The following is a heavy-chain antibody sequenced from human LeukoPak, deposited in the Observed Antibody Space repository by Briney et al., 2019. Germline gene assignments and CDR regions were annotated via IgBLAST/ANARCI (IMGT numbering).Heavy chain of an antibody. D-gene: IGHD3-3*01. CDR1: GFTFSNAW. CDR2: IKSKTDGGTT. V-gene: IGHV3-15*01. CDR3: AKSAFGVIAPFDY. J-gene: IGHJ4*02. Sequence: GGSLRLSCAASGFTFSNAWMSWVRQAPGKGLEWVGRIKSKTDGGTTDYAAPVKGRFTISRDDSKNTLYLQMNSLKTEDTAVYYCAKSAFGVIAPFDYWGQGTLVTVSS.